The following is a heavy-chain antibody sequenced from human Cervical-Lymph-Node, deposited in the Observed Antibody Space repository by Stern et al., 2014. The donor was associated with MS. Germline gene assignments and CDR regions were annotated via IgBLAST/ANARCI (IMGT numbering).Heavy chain of an antibody. CDR3: ARQFGDTAMVYYYYGMDV. J-gene: IGHJ6*02. Sequence: VQLVESGAEVRKPGSSVKVSCKASGGTFSSHSFSWVRQAPGQGLEWMGQIIPIFNTANYAQKFQGRVTMTADGSTSTVYMELSSLRSEDTAVYYCARQFGDTAMVYYYYGMDVWGQGTTVTVSS. V-gene: IGHV1-69*01. D-gene: IGHD5-18*01. CDR2: IIPIFNTA. CDR1: GGTFSSHS.